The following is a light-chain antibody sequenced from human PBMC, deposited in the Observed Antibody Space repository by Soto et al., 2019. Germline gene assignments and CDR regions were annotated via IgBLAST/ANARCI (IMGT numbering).Light chain of an antibody. V-gene: IGKV3-11*01. J-gene: IGKJ4*01. CDR2: DAS. Sequence: ETVLTQSPATLSLSPGERATLSCRASQSVGTYLAWYQQKPGQAPRLLIYDASNRATGIPARFTGSGSGTDFTLAISSLEREYLVVYYCQQRSDWPLSFGGGTKVEIK. CDR3: QQRSDWPLS. CDR1: QSVGTY.